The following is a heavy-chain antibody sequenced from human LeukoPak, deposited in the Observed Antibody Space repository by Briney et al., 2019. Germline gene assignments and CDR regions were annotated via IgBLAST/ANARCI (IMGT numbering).Heavy chain of an antibody. CDR1: GGSISSGGYS. D-gene: IGHD6-13*01. CDR3: ARVLAAAGNNWFDP. J-gene: IGHJ5*02. CDR2: IYYTGNT. V-gene: IGHV4-30-4*07. Sequence: SETLSLTCAVSGGSISSGGYSWSWIRQPPGKGMEFIAYIYYTGNTYLNPSLKSRVTISVDTSKNQFSLKLSSVTAADTAVYYCARVLAAAGNNWFDPWGQGTLVTVSS.